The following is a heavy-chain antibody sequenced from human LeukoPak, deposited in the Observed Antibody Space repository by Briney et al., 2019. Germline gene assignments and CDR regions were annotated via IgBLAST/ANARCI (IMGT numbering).Heavy chain of an antibody. D-gene: IGHD5-24*01. Sequence: ASETLSLTCTVSGGSISSSSYYWGWIRQPPGKGLEWIGSIYYSGSTYYNPSLKSRVTISVDTSKNQFSLKLSSVTAADTAVYYCASVELATTNFDYWGQGTLVTVSS. CDR3: ASVELATTNFDY. CDR2: IYYSGST. V-gene: IGHV4-39*01. CDR1: GGSISSSSYY. J-gene: IGHJ4*02.